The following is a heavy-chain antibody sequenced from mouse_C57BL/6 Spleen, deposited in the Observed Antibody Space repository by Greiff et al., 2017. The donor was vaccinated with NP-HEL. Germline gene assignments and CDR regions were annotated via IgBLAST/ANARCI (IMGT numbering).Heavy chain of an antibody. J-gene: IGHJ1*03. CDR1: GYAFSSSW. V-gene: IGHV1-82*01. CDR2: IYPGDGDT. Sequence: SGPELVKPGASVKISCKASGYAFSSSWMNWVKQRHGKGLEWIGRIYPGDGDTNYNGKFKGKATLTADKSSSTAYMQLSSLTSEDSAVYFCARTIYGNHWYFDVWGTGTTVTVSS. CDR3: ARTIYGNHWYFDV. D-gene: IGHD2-1*01.